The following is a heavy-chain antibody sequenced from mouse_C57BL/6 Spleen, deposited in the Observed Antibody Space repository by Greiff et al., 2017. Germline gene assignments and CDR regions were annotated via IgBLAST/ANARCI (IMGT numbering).Heavy chain of an antibody. CDR1: GYTFTTYP. CDR3: ARGDYGSSYGYFDV. V-gene: IGHV1-47*01. D-gene: IGHD1-1*01. J-gene: IGHJ1*03. CDR2: FHPYNDDT. Sequence: QVPLQQSGAELVKPGASVKMSCKASGYTFTTYPIEWMKQNHGKSLEWIGNFHPYNDDTKYNEKFKGKTTLTVEESSSTVYLELSRLTSDDSAVYYCARGDYGSSYGYFDVWDTGTTVTVSS.